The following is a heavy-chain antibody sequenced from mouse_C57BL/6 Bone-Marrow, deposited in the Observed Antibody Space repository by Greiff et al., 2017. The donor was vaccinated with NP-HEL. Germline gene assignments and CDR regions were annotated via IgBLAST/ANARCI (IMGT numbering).Heavy chain of an antibody. CDR2: ISYDGSN. J-gene: IGHJ4*01. V-gene: IGHV3-6*01. Sequence: VQLKQSGPGLVKPSQSLSLTCSVTGYSITSGYYWNWIRQFPGNKLEWMGYISYDGSNNYNPSLKNRISITRDTSKNQFFLKLKSVPTEGTATYYCARYPYGRHAMDYWGQGTSVTVSS. CDR1: GYSITSGYY. CDR3: ARYPYGRHAMDY. D-gene: IGHD1-1*01.